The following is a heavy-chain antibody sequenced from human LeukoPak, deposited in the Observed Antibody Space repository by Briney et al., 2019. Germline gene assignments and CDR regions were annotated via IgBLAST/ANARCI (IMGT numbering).Heavy chain of an antibody. Sequence: GASVTVSCKASGYTFTGYYMHWVRQAPGQGLEWMGWINPNNGGTHYAQKFQGRVTMTRDTSISTAYMELSRLRSDDTAVYYCAREPGDGGYDNFDYWGQGTLVTVSS. V-gene: IGHV1-2*02. D-gene: IGHD5-12*01. CDR3: AREPGDGGYDNFDY. CDR1: GYTFTGYY. J-gene: IGHJ4*02. CDR2: INPNNGGT.